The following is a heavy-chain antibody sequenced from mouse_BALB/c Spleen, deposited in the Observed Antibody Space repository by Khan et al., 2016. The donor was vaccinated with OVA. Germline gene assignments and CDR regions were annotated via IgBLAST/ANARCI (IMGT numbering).Heavy chain of an antibody. D-gene: IGHD1-1*01. V-gene: IGHV5-6*01. CDR2: VSTGGHYT. CDR3: ARLAYFYDSEGFAY. J-gene: IGHJ3*01. Sequence: EVQRVESGGDVVKPGGSLKLSCAASGFTFSTYGMSWVRQTPDKRLEWVATVSTGGHYTYYPDTVKGRFTIYRENAKDTLYLQMSSLKSEDTSMFYCARLAYFYDSEGFAYWGQGTLVTVSA. CDR1: GFTFSTYG.